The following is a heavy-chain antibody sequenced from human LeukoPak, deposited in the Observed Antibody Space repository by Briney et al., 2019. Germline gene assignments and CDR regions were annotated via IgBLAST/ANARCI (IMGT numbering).Heavy chain of an antibody. Sequence: GESLRLCCAASGFTLSTYWMSWVRQAPGKGLEWVANINRDGSGKYYVDSVRGRFTISRDNAKNSLYLQMNSLRAEDTAVYYCARVQTGTTNWFDPWGQGTLVTVSS. V-gene: IGHV3-7*04. CDR3: ARVQTGTTNWFDP. CDR1: GFTLSTYW. D-gene: IGHD1-1*01. J-gene: IGHJ5*02. CDR2: INRDGSGK.